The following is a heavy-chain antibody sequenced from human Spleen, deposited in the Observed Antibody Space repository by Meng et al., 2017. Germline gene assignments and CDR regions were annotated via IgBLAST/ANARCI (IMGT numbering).Heavy chain of an antibody. D-gene: IGHD6-19*01. CDR2: IYHSGSI. J-gene: IGHJ4*02. CDR1: GGSISNYY. Sequence: QVQLQESGPGLVKPSETLSLTCTVSGGSISNYYWSWVRQPPGKGLEWIGEIYHSGSINYNPSLKSRVAISVDKSKNQFSLNLSSVTAADTAVYYCARGDYSGGWYGIDYWGQGTLVTVSS. V-gene: IGHV4-59*12. CDR3: ARGDYSGGWYGIDY.